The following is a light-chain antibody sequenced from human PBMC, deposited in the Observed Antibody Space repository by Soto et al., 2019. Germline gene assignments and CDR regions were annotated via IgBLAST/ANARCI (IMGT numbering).Light chain of an antibody. CDR1: NSNIGAGYD. CDR3: AIWDLTLSAWV. J-gene: IGLJ3*02. Sequence: QSALTQPPSVTGAPGQRVTISCTGSNSNIGAGYDVHWYRQFPGTAPKLLIYGNINRPSGVPDRFSGSKSGTSASLAITGLQAEDEAHYYCAIWDLTLSAWVFGGGTKLTVL. CDR2: GNI. V-gene: IGLV1-40*01.